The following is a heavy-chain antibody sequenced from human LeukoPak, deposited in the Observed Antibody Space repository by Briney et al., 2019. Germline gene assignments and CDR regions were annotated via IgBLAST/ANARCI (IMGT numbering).Heavy chain of an antibody. D-gene: IGHD3-22*01. CDR1: GGSISSHS. CDR2: IYYSGSI. Sequence: SETLSLTCTVSGGSISSHSWSWIRQPPGKGLEWIANIYYSGSIKYNPSLKSRVTTSVDTSKNQFSLKLSSVTAADTAVYYCARDQNYDSSGSFGMDVWGQGTTVTVSS. V-gene: IGHV4-59*11. CDR3: ARDQNYDSSGSFGMDV. J-gene: IGHJ6*02.